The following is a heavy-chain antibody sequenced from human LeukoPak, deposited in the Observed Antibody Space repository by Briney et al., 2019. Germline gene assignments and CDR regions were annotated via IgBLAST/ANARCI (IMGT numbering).Heavy chain of an antibody. D-gene: IGHD2-2*01. J-gene: IGHJ4*02. CDR1: GGTFSSYA. Sequence: GASVKVSCKASGGTFSSYAISWVRQAPGQGLEWMGGIIPIFGTANYAQKFQGRVTITADESTSTAYMELSSLRSEDTAVYYCARDLGYCSSTSRSRGWGQGTLVTVSS. CDR3: ARDLGYCSSTSRSRG. CDR2: IIPIFGTA. V-gene: IGHV1-69*13.